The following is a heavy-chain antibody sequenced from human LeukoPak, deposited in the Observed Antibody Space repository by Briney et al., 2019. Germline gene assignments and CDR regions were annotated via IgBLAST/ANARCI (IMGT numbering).Heavy chain of an antibody. CDR3: AREGNMEAFDI. CDR2: INAGNSNT. V-gene: IGHV1-3*01. J-gene: IGHJ3*02. CDR1: GYTFSSYA. Sequence: ASVKVSCKASGYTFSSYAMHWVRQAPGQRLEWMGWINAGNSNTKYSQKFQGRVTITRDTSASTAYMELSSLRSEDTAVYYCAREGNMEAFDIWGQGTTVTVSS. D-gene: IGHD2/OR15-2a*01.